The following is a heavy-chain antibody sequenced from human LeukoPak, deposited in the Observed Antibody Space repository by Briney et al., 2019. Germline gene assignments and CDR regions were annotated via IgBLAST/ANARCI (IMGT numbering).Heavy chain of an antibody. CDR1: GGTFSSYA. CDR2: IIPILGIA. CDR3: AREPQPASAWFDP. D-gene: IGHD1-1*01. J-gene: IGHJ5*02. V-gene: IGHV1-69*04. Sequence: SVKVSCKASGGTFSSYAISWVRQTPGQGLEWMGRIIPILGIANYAQKFQGRVTITADKSTSTAYMELSSLRSEDTAVYYCAREPQPASAWFDPWGQGTLVTVSS.